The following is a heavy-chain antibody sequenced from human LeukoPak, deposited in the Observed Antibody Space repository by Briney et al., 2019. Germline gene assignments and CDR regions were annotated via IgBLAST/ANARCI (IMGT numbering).Heavy chain of an antibody. CDR2: IIPILGIA. CDR3: ALLEAAAGTDY. V-gene: IGHV1-69*04. D-gene: IGHD6-13*01. J-gene: IGHJ4*02. CDR1: GGTFSSYA. Sequence: ASVKVSCKASGGTFSSYAISWVRQAPGQGLEWMGRIIPILGIANYAQKFQGRVTITADKSTSTAYMGLSSLRSEDTAVYYCALLEAAAGTDYWGQGTLVTVSS.